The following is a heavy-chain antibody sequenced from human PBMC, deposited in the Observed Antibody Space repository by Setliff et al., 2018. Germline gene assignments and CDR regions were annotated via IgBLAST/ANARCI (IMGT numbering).Heavy chain of an antibody. CDR3: ASGGKTAFDM. J-gene: IGHJ3*02. CDR2: ISATSGNI. CDR1: GFTFSSYE. Sequence: LRLSCAASGFTFSSYEMNWVRQAPGKGLECVSYISATSGNIYYADSVKGRFTISRDDAKNSLYLQMKSLRAEDTAVYYCASGGKTAFDMWGQGTMVTVSS. V-gene: IGHV3-48*03. D-gene: IGHD1-26*01.